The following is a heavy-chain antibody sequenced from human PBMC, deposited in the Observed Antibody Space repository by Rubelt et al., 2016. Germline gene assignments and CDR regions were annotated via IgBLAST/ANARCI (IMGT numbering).Heavy chain of an antibody. CDR2: IYYSGTT. J-gene: IGHJ4*02. CDR3: ARQLYSGSYYIDY. D-gene: IGHD1-26*01. CDR1: GGSISSSNYY. V-gene: IGHV4-39*01. Sequence: QLQLQESGPGLVRPSETLSLTCSVSGGSISSSNYYWGWVRRPPGKGLEWIGGIYYSGTTYYTPSLESRVTMSVDTSKNQFYLKLSSVTAADTALYYCARQLYSGSYYIDYWGQGTLVTVSS.